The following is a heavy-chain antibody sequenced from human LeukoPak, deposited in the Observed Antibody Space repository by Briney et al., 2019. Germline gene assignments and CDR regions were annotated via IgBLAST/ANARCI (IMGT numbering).Heavy chain of an antibody. D-gene: IGHD6-19*01. J-gene: IGHJ4*02. Sequence: GGSLRLSCAASGFTFSSYAMHWVRQAPGKGLEWVAVISYDGSNKYYADSVKGRFTISRDNSKNTLYLQMNSLRAEDTAVYYCARDFSSGWPRFYFDYWGQGTLVTVSS. CDR2: ISYDGSNK. CDR1: GFTFSSYA. CDR3: ARDFSSGWPRFYFDY. V-gene: IGHV3-30-3*01.